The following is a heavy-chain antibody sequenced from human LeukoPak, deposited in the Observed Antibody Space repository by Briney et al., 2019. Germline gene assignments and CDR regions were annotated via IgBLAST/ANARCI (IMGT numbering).Heavy chain of an antibody. CDR3: AKSGYCSSTSCQTPPDY. V-gene: IGHV3-23*01. D-gene: IGHD2-2*01. CDR2: ISGSGGST. Sequence: GGSLRLSCAASGFTFSSYAMSWVRQAPGKGLEWVSAISGSGGSTYYADSVKGRFTISRNNSKNTLYLQMNSLRAEDTAVYYCAKSGYCSSTSCQTPPDYWGQGTLVTVSS. J-gene: IGHJ4*02. CDR1: GFTFSSYA.